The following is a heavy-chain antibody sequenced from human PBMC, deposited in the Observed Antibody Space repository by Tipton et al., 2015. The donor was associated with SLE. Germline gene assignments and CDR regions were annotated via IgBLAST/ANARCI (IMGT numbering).Heavy chain of an antibody. J-gene: IGHJ5*02. Sequence: TLSLTCAVSGCSISSHYWSWIRQAPGKGLEWFGYISNIETTRYNPSLKSRVTISLDTSKNQFSLKLSSVTAADTAVYYCARHDTNYGRNWFDPWGQGTLVTVSS. CDR1: GCSISSHY. V-gene: IGHV4-59*08. CDR3: ARHDTNYGRNWFDP. D-gene: IGHD2-8*01. CDR2: ISNIETT.